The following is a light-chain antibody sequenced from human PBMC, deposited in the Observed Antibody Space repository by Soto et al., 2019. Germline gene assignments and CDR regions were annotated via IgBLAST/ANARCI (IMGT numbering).Light chain of an antibody. J-gene: IGKJ1*01. CDR3: QQYGDSPRT. Sequence: EIVLTQSPGTLSLSPGERATLSCSASQSVSRNYLAWYQQRPGQAPRRLIYDAFNRATGIPDRFSGRGSGTDFTLTISRLEPEDFAVYYCQQYGDSPRTFGQGTKVEIK. CDR2: DAF. CDR1: QSVSRNY. V-gene: IGKV3-20*01.